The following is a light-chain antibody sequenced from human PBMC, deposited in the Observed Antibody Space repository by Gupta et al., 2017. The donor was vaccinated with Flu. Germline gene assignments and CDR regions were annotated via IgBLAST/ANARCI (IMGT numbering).Light chain of an antibody. CDR3: QQSDTTPHT. V-gene: IGKV1-39*01. CDR1: QSIASY. Sequence: DIQMTQSPSSLSASVGDRVTITCRASQSIASYVNWYQQKLGEAPKLLIYVASNLQSGVPSRFSDSGSGTDFTPTISRLQPEDFATYYCQQSDTTPHTFGQGTKVEIK. J-gene: IGKJ1*01. CDR2: VAS.